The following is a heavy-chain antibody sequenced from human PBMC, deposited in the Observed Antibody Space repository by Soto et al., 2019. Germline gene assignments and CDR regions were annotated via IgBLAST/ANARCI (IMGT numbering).Heavy chain of an antibody. J-gene: IGHJ4*02. CDR3: ARGDYQYSIDY. Sequence: SETLSLTCTVSGDSMTSGDYSWSWIRQPPGKGLEWLGYIYRTGDTHYSPSLKSRVSISQDRSKNQFSLELTSVTAADTAVYYCARGDYQYSIDYWGQGTLVTVSS. CDR2: IYRTGDT. V-gene: IGHV4-30-2*01. D-gene: IGHD2-2*01. CDR1: GDSMTSGDYS.